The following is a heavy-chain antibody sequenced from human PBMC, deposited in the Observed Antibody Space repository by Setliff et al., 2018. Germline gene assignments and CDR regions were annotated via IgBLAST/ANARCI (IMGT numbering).Heavy chain of an antibody. J-gene: IGHJ4*02. Sequence: GGSLRLSCEASGFSFSNYAMNWARQAPGKGLEWVAAFSSRNDYGGATEYVASVNGRFTISRDDSKGIVYLQMNSLKVADTAVYYCTRDPTHGCWLPINDRFDYWGQGTPVTVSS. CDR2: SSRNDYGGAT. V-gene: IGHV3-49*04. D-gene: IGHD2-15*01. CDR1: GFSFSNYA. CDR3: TRDPTHGCWLPINDRFDY.